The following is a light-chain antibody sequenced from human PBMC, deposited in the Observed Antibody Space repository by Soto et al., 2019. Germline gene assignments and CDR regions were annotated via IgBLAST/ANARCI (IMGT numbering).Light chain of an antibody. CDR1: QSVSSSY. V-gene: IGKV3-20*01. Sequence: VVTQYPGTLSLSPGESATLSCRASQSVSSSYLAWYQQKPGQAPRLLIYGASSRATGIPDRFSGSGSGTDFTLTISILEPEDFAVYYCQQYGSSLPYTFGQGTKLEIK. CDR3: QQYGSSLPYT. J-gene: IGKJ2*01. CDR2: GAS.